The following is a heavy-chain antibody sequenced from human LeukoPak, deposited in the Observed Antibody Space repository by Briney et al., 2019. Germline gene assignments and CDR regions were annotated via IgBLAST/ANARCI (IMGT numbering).Heavy chain of an antibody. CDR1: GGSFSGYY. Sequence: SETLSLTCAVYGGSFSGYYWSWIRQPPGKGLEWIGEINHSGSTNYNPSLKSRVTISVDTSKNQFSLKLSSVTAADTAVYYCARHALRRRDGYNPIRKYYFDYWGQGTPVTVSS. D-gene: IGHD5-24*01. V-gene: IGHV4-34*01. CDR2: INHSGST. CDR3: ARHALRRRDGYNPIRKYYFDY. J-gene: IGHJ4*02.